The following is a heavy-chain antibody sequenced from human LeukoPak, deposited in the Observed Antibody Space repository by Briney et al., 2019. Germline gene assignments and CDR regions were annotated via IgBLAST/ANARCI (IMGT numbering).Heavy chain of an antibody. V-gene: IGHV3-74*01. CDR1: GFTFRDYW. CDR3: AISRGTGEAVDY. CDR2: INRDGSIT. D-gene: IGHD7-27*01. J-gene: IGHJ4*02. Sequence: GGTLRLSRAASGFTFRDYWMHWVRQAPGKGLLWVSHINRDGSITDYADSVKGRFTISRDNARNTLSLQMDSLRVEDTAVYYCAISRGTGEAVDYWGQGTLVTVSS.